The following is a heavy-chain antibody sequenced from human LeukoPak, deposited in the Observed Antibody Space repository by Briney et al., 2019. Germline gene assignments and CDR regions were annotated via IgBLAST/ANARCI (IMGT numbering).Heavy chain of an antibody. V-gene: IGHV3-48*04. CDR3: AKSSSSGRSGFDY. CDR1: GFTFSSYS. Sequence: GGSLRLSCAASGFTFSSYSMNWVRQAPGKGLEWVSYISSSSSSIYYADSVKGRFTISRDNAKNSLYLQMNSLRAEDTAVYYCAKSSSSGRSGFDYWGQGTLVTVSS. D-gene: IGHD6-19*01. CDR2: ISSSSSSI. J-gene: IGHJ4*02.